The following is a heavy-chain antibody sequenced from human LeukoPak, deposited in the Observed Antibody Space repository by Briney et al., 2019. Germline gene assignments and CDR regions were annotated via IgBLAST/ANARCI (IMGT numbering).Heavy chain of an antibody. D-gene: IGHD5-18*01. V-gene: IGHV1-2*02. CDR2: INPNSGGT. CDR3: ARDAGYSFGWSN. J-gene: IGHJ4*02. CDR1: GYTFTGYY. Sequence: ASVEVRCKASGYTFTGYYMHWVRQAPGQGLEWMGWINPNSGGTNYAQKFQGRVTMTRDTSISTACMELSRLRSDETAVYYCARDAGYSFGWSNWGQGTLVTVSS.